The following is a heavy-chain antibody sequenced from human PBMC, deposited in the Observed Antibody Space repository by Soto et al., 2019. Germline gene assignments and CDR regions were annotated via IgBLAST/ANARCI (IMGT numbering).Heavy chain of an antibody. CDR1: GFTVNSNY. Sequence: AGSLRLSCAASGFTVNSNYMSWVRQAPGEGLQWVSITNTGGTTYYADSVKGRFTVSRDNSKNTLYLQMNSLRAEDTAVYYCAKGDGFILAVWGQGTTVTVSS. D-gene: IGHD1-26*01. J-gene: IGHJ6*02. CDR2: TNTGGTT. V-gene: IGHV3-53*01. CDR3: AKGDGFILAV.